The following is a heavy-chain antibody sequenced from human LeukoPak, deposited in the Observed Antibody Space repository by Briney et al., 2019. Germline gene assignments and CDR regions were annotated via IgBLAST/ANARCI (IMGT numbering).Heavy chain of an antibody. D-gene: IGHD6-19*01. J-gene: IGHJ4*02. CDR3: AKGTLVAGATVFDY. CDR2: ITGNGGTT. V-gene: IGHV3-23*01. CDR1: GFTFSDYA. Sequence: SGGSLRLSCAASGFTFSDYAMSWVRQAPGKGLEWVSAITGNGGTTYYADSVKGRFTISRDTSKTTPYLQMNSLRADDTAVYFCAKGTLVAGATVFDYWGQGTPVTVSS.